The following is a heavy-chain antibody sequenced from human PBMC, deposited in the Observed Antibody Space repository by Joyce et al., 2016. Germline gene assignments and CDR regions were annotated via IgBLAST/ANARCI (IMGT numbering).Heavy chain of an antibody. Sequence: EAQLVASGGALVQPGESVKLSCAASGLTFTTFWMSGARQAPGKGLEWVANINEDGSDQYYVYAVRGRFTISRDNAKNSLYLQMNSLRAEDTAVYYCARGRGMGVWGQGTTVIVSS. J-gene: IGHJ6*02. V-gene: IGHV3-7*03. CDR1: GLTFTTFW. CDR3: ARGRGMGV. CDR2: INEDGSDQ.